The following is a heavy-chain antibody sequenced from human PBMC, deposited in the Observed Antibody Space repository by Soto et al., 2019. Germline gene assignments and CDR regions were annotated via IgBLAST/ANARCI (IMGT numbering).Heavy chain of an antibody. CDR2: FDPEDGET. Sequence: ASVKVSCKVSGYTLTELSMHWVRQAPGKGLEWMGGFDPEDGETIYAQKFQGRVTMTEDTSTDTAYMGLSSLRSEDTAVYYCATESGPTSSSWYFDYWGQGTLVTVSS. J-gene: IGHJ4*02. D-gene: IGHD6-13*01. CDR1: GYTLTELS. V-gene: IGHV1-24*01. CDR3: ATESGPTSSSWYFDY.